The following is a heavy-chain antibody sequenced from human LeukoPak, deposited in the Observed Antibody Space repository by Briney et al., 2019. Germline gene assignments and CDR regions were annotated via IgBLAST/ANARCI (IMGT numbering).Heavy chain of an antibody. D-gene: IGHD4-17*01. Sequence: GGSLRLSCAASGFTVSSNYMSWVRQAPGKGLKWVSVIYSGGSTYYADSVKGRFTISRDNSKNTLYLQMNSLRAEDTAVYYCARLNYGDPLDYWGQGTLVTVSS. CDR1: GFTVSSNY. V-gene: IGHV3-53*01. CDR2: IYSGGST. J-gene: IGHJ4*02. CDR3: ARLNYGDPLDY.